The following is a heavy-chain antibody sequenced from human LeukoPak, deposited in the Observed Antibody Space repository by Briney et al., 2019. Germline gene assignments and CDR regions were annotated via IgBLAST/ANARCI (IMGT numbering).Heavy chain of an antibody. Sequence: SVKVSCKASGGTFSSYAISWVRQAPGQGLEWMGGIIPIFGTANYAQKFQGRVTITTDESTSTAYMELSSLRSEDTAVYYCARVEQLVNHWFDPWGQGTLVTVSS. CDR1: GGTFSSYA. CDR3: ARVEQLVNHWFDP. D-gene: IGHD6-13*01. J-gene: IGHJ5*02. V-gene: IGHV1-69*05. CDR2: IIPIFGTA.